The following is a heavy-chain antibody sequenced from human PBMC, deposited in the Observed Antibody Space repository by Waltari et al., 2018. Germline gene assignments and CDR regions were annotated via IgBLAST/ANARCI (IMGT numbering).Heavy chain of an antibody. J-gene: IGHJ5*02. D-gene: IGHD2-8*01. CDR3: AKDNYCTNGVCYRDNWFDP. V-gene: IGHV3-23*01. CDR2: ISGSGGST. CDR1: GFTFSSYA. Sequence: EVQLLESGGGLVQPGGSLRLSCAASGFTFSSYAMSWVRQAPGKGLAWVSAISGSGGSTYYADSVKGRFTISRDNSKNTLYLQMNSLRAEDTAVYYCAKDNYCTNGVCYRDNWFDPWGQGTLVTVSS.